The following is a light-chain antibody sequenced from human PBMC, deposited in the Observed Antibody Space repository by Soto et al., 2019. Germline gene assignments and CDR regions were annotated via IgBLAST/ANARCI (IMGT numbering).Light chain of an antibody. CDR3: QQYGSSPRVT. CDR1: QSVSCSY. V-gene: IGKV3-20*01. Sequence: IGVTQSPCTLSLSPGDRVSLSCRASQSVSCSYLAWYHQNPCQAPRLLIYGASSRSTGIPDRFSGSGSVTDFTLTISRLEPEDFAVYYCQQYGSSPRVTFGGGTKVEIK. J-gene: IGKJ4*01. CDR2: GAS.